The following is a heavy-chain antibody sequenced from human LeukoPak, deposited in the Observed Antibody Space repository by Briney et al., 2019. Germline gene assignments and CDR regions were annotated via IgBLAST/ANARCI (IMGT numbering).Heavy chain of an antibody. D-gene: IGHD2-15*01. J-gene: IGHJ1*01. CDR2: IYYSGST. Sequence: SETLSLTCTVSGGSISSGDYYWSWIRQPPGKGLEWIGYIYYSGSTYYNPSLKSRVTIPVDTSKNQFSLKLSSVTAADTAVYYCARHPRGYCSGGSCYSVGYFQHWGQGTLVTVSS. CDR1: GGSISSGDYY. V-gene: IGHV4-30-4*01. CDR3: ARHPRGYCSGGSCYSVGYFQH.